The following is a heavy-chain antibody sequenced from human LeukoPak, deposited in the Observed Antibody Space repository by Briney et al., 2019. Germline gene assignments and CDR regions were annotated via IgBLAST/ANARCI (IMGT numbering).Heavy chain of an antibody. CDR3: ASLMEYSSSSPR. D-gene: IGHD6-6*01. CDR1: GGTFSRYA. CDR2: IIPMFGTP. Sequence: ASVKVSCKASGGTFSRYAISWVRQAPGQGLEWMGGIIPMFGTPKYAQKFQGRVTITTDESTSTAYMELSSLRSEDTAVYYRASLMEYSSSSPRWGKGTTVNVSS. V-gene: IGHV1-69*05. J-gene: IGHJ6*04.